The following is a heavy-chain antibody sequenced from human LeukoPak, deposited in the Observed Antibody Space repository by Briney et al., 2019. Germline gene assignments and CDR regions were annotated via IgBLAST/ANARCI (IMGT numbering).Heavy chain of an antibody. CDR1: GGSFSGDF. D-gene: IGHD2-15*01. CDR3: ARSLGYCSGGSCYYFDY. V-gene: IGHV4-34*01. J-gene: IGHJ4*02. CDR2: INHGGST. Sequence: SETLSLTCAVYGGSFSGDFWSWIRQSPGKGLEWIGEINHGGSTTYNPSLQSRVTISVDTSKNQFSLKLSSVTAADTAVYYCARSLGYCSGGSCYYFDYWGQGTLVTVSS.